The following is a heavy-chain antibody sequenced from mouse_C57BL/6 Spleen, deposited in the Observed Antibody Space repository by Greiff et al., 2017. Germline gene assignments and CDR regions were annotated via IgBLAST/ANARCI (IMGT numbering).Heavy chain of an antibody. J-gene: IGHJ4*01. CDR2: INYDGSST. CDR3: ARQAYSAMDY. CDR1: GFTFSDYY. Sequence: EVMLVESEGGLVQPGSSMKLSCTASGFTFSDYYMAWVRQVPEKGLEWVANINYDGSSTYYLDSLKSRFIITRDTAKNILYLQMSSLKSEDTATYYSARQAYSAMDYWGQGTSVTVSS. V-gene: IGHV5-16*01. D-gene: IGHD3-2*02.